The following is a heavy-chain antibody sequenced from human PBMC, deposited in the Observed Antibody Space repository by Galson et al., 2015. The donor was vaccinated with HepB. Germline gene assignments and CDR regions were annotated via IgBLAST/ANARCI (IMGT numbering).Heavy chain of an antibody. CDR2: ISSSSSYI. J-gene: IGHJ2*01. CDR1: GFTFSSYS. Sequence: SLRLSCAASGFTFSSYSMNWVRQAPGKGLEWVSSISSSSSYIYYADSVKGRFTISRDNAKNSLYLQMNSLRAEDTAVYYCARDRSKYYDFIGWYFDLWGRGTLVTVSS. CDR3: ARDRSKYYDFIGWYFDL. V-gene: IGHV3-21*01. D-gene: IGHD3-3*01.